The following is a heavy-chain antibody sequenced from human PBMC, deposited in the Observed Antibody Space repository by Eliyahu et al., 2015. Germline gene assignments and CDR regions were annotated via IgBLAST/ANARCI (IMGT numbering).Heavy chain of an antibody. CDR2: IKHSGAT. V-gene: IGHV4-34*01. Sequence: QVQLQQWGAGMLKPTETLTLTCAVFGGSLSSHYWNWIXQSSGQGLEWIGDIKHSGATKYNPSLKSRVTISLDPSKSQVSLKLNSVTAADTAVYYCVGEGPVTGKFDTWGQGTLVTVSS. CDR1: GGSLSSHY. D-gene: IGHD6-19*01. CDR3: VGEGPVTGKFDT. J-gene: IGHJ5*02.